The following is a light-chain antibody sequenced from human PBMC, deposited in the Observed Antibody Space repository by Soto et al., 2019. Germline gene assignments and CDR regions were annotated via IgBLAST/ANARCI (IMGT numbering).Light chain of an antibody. V-gene: IGKV4-1*01. Sequence: DIVMTQSPDSLAVSLGERVTLNCKSSQSVLFDSNRQNYLAWYQQKPGQPPKVLIYWASNRESGVPDRFSGSGSGTDFTLTITSLQAEDVAVYYCQQYYDSPFTFGPGTKVNLK. CDR3: QQYYDSPFT. CDR1: QSVLFDSNRQNY. CDR2: WAS. J-gene: IGKJ3*01.